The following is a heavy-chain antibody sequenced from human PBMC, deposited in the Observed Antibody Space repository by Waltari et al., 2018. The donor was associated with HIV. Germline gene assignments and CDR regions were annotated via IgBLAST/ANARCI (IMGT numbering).Heavy chain of an antibody. CDR1: YTFTGYY. CDR3: ARADYGDYEDY. D-gene: IGHD4-17*01. Sequence: YTFTGYYMHWVRQAPGQGLEWMGWINPKSNGTNYAQKFQGRVTMTRDTSISTAYMDLSRLRSDDTAVYYCARADYGDYEDYWGQGTLVTVSS. V-gene: IGHV1-2*02. J-gene: IGHJ4*02. CDR2: INPKSNGT.